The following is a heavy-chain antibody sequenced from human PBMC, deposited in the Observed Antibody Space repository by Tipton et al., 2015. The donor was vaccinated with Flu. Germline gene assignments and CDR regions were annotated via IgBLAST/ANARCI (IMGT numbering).Heavy chain of an antibody. D-gene: IGHD2/OR15-2a*01. V-gene: IGHV3-33*01. J-gene: IGHJ6*04. CDR1: GFTFSSYG. CDR3: AREGRIASTYYYYGMDV. Sequence: SLRLSCAASGFTFSSYGMHWVRQAPGKGLEWVAVIWYDGSNKYYADSVKGRFTISRDNSKNTLYLQRNSLRAEDTAVYYCAREGRIASTYYYYGMDVWGKGTTVTVSS. CDR2: IWYDGSNK.